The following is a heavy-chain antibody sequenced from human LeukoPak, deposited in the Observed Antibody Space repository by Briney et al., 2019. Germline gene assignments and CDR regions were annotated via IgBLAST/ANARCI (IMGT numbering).Heavy chain of an antibody. D-gene: IGHD6-13*01. Sequence: SETLSLTCAVYGGSFSGYYWSWIRQPPGKGLEWIGEINHSGSTNYNPSLKSRVTISVDTSKNQFSLKLSSVTAADTAVYYCARHSAIAAARWRYFDYWGQGTLVTVSS. CDR3: ARHSAIAAARWRYFDY. CDR2: INHSGST. V-gene: IGHV4-34*01. CDR1: GGSFSGYY. J-gene: IGHJ4*02.